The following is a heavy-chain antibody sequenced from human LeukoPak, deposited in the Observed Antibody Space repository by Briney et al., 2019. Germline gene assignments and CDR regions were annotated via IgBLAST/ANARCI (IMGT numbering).Heavy chain of an antibody. CDR3: ARKLGLRYSD. V-gene: IGHV4-34*01. J-gene: IGHJ4*02. CDR1: GGPFSGYY. CDR2: INHSGST. D-gene: IGHD3-9*01. Sequence: SETLSLTCAVYGGPFSGYYWSWIRQPPGKGLEWIGEINHSGSTNYNPSLKSRVTISVDTSKNQFSLKLSSVTAADTAVYYCARKLGLRYSDWGQGTLVTVSS.